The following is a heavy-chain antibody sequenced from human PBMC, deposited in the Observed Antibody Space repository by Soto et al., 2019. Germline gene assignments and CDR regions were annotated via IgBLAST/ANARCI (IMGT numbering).Heavy chain of an antibody. CDR1: GYAFGGYA. J-gene: IGHJ4*02. CDR3: ARPSGSYADYAWSLPY. D-gene: IGHD3-16*01. CDR2: VSAYTGHT. V-gene: IGHV1-18*04. Sequence: QVQLVQSEAELKKHGASVKVSCKPSGYAFGGYAMSWVRQAPGQGLEWMGWVSAYTGHTDYAQKFQGRVSMTTDTSTTTAYMELGSLTPDDTAVYYCARPSGSYADYAWSLPYWGQGTLVTVSS.